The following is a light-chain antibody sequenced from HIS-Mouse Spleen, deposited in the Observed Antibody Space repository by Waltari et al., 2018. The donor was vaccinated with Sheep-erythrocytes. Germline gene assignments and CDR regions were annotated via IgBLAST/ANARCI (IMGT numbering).Light chain of an antibody. CDR3: SLYTSSSTLV. Sequence: QSALTQPPSVSGSPGQSVPISCPGPRRAVGSYNLFAWYQPPPGTAPKLMIYEVSNRPSGVPDRFSGSKSGNTASLTISGLQAEDEADYYCSLYTSSSTLVFGGGTKLTVL. V-gene: IGLV2-18*01. CDR2: EVS. CDR1: RRAVGSYNL. J-gene: IGLJ2*01.